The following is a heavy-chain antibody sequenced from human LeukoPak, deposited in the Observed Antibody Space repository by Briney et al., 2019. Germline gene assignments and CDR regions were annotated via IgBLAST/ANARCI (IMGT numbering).Heavy chain of an antibody. CDR1: GYTFTSYD. V-gene: IGHV1-46*01. Sequence: ASVKVSCKASGYTFTSYDINWVRQAPGQGLEWMGIINPSGGSTSYAQKFQGRVTMTRDMSTSTVYMELSSLRSEDTAVYYCARDQSYDSSGYPIDYWGQGTLVTVSS. J-gene: IGHJ4*02. D-gene: IGHD3-22*01. CDR3: ARDQSYDSSGYPIDY. CDR2: INPSGGST.